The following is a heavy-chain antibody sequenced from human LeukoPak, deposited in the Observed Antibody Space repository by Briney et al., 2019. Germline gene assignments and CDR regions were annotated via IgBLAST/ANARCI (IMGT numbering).Heavy chain of an antibody. Sequence: ASVKVSCKASGYTFTSYGISWVRQAPGQGLEWMGCISAYNGNTNYAQKLQGRVTMTTDTSTSTAYMELRSLRSDDTAVYYCARVPVYCSGGSCYSLNYYYGMDVWGQGTTVTVSS. J-gene: IGHJ6*02. CDR2: ISAYNGNT. D-gene: IGHD2-15*01. CDR1: GYTFTSYG. V-gene: IGHV1-18*01. CDR3: ARVPVYCSGGSCYSLNYYYGMDV.